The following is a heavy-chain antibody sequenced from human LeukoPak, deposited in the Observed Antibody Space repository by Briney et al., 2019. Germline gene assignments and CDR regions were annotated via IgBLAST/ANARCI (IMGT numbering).Heavy chain of an antibody. CDR1: GFTFSSYA. D-gene: IGHD2-2*01. CDR3: AKDRGEGDIVVVPIPVGFDY. CDR2: ISGSGGST. J-gene: IGHJ4*02. V-gene: IGHV3-23*01. Sequence: PGGSLRLSCAASGFTFSSYAMSWVRQAPGKGLEWVSAISGSGGSTYYADSVKGRFTISRDNSKTTMYLQMNSLRAEDTAVYYGAKDRGEGDIVVVPIPVGFDYWGQGTLVTVSS.